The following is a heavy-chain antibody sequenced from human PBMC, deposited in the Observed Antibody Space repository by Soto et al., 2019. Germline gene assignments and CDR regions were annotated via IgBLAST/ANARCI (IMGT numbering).Heavy chain of an antibody. CDR2: IYSAGNT. Sequence: GGSLRLSCAASGFTVSSNYMSWVRQAPGKGLEWISIIYSAGNTYYADSVKGRFTISRDNSKNTLYLQMNSLRAEDTAVYYCARDRGAAARYYFDYWGQGTLVTAPQ. CDR3: ARDRGAAARYYFDY. V-gene: IGHV3-66*01. J-gene: IGHJ4*02. CDR1: GFTVSSNY. D-gene: IGHD6-6*01.